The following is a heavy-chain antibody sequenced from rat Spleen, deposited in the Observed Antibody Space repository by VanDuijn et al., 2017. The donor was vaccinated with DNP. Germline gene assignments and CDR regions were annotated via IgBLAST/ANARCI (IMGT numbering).Heavy chain of an antibody. D-gene: IGHD1-7*01. CDR2: ISYSGST. J-gene: IGHJ2*01. V-gene: IGHV3-1*01. CDR1: GYPITTNF. Sequence: EVQLQESGSGLVKPSQSLSLTCSVTGYPITTNFWGWIRKFPGNKMEYIGHISYSGSTNYNPSLKSRISITRDTSKNHFFLQLNSVTTEDTATYYCARWTRYFDSWGQGVLVTVSS. CDR3: ARWTRYFDS.